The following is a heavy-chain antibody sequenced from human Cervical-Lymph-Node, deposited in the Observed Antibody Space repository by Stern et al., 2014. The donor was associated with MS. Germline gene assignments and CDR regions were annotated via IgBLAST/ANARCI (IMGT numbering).Heavy chain of an antibody. CDR3: ARGDYGANSW. CDR2: INPSGGST. J-gene: IGHJ4*02. CDR1: GYTFTSYY. D-gene: IGHD4-23*01. Sequence: VQLLESGAEVKKPGASVKVSCKASGYTFTSYYMHWGRQAPGQGIEWVGIINPSGGSTSYAQKFQGRVTMTRDTSTSTVYMELSSLRSEDTAIYYCARGDYGANSWWGQGTLVTVSS. V-gene: IGHV1-46*01.